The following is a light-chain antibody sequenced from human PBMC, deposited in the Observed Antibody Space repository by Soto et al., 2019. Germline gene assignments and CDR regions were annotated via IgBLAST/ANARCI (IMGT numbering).Light chain of an antibody. J-gene: IGLJ1*01. CDR1: SSDVGTYDL. V-gene: IGLV2-23*02. CDR2: EVA. CDR3: CSYAGHESQIYV. Sequence: QSALTQPASVSGSPGQSITISCTGTSSDVGTYDLVSWFQQRPGKPPQLMIYEVAQRLSGVSNRFSGSKSGNTASLTISGLQSEDEADYYCCSYAGHESQIYVFGTGTKVTVL.